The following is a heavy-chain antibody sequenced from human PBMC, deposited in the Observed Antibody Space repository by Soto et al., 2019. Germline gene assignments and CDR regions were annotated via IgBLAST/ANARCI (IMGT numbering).Heavy chain of an antibody. V-gene: IGHV4-31*11. CDR2: INYSGTT. Sequence: TLSLTCAVSGGSISSGGYSWSWIRQPPGKGLEWIGYINYSGTTYYNPSLKSRVTISVDTSKNQFSLKLSSVTAADTAMYYCARERRITIFGVVTNYYYGMDVWGQGTTVTVS. J-gene: IGHJ6*02. CDR1: GGSISSGGYS. CDR3: ARERRITIFGVVTNYYYGMDV. D-gene: IGHD3-3*01.